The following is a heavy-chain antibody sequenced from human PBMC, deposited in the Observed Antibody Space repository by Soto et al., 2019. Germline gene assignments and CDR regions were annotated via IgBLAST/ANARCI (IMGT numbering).Heavy chain of an antibody. J-gene: IGHJ3*02. CDR1: GFTFSSYS. CDR2: ISSSSSTI. D-gene: IGHD5-18*01. CDR3: ARGALDTAMVSAFDI. Sequence: GGSLRLSCAASGFTFSSYSMNWVRQAPGKGLEWVSYISSSSSTIYYADSVKGRFTISRDNAKNSLYLQMNSLRAEDTAVYYCARGALDTAMVSAFDIWGQGTMVTVS. V-gene: IGHV3-48*04.